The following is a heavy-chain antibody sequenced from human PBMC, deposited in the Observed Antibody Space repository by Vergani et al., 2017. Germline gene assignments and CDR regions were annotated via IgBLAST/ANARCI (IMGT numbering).Heavy chain of an antibody. Sequence: QVQLQESSPGLVKPSQTLSLPCTVSGGSFSTGLQSLTWLRQSAGKGLEWIWRIYTSGATHYNPSLRSRAIMSVDASKKQLSLKLTSVTAADTAVYYCARDGGEYDKDALDVWGQGTKVTVTS. CDR2: IYTSGAT. CDR1: GGSFSTGLQS. D-gene: IGHD2-21*01. CDR3: ARDGGEYDKDALDV. V-gene: IGHV4-61*02. J-gene: IGHJ3*01.